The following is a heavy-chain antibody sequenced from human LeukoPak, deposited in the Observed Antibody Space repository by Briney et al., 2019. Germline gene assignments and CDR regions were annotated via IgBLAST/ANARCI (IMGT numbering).Heavy chain of an antibody. J-gene: IGHJ5*02. D-gene: IGHD3/OR15-3a*01. CDR3: ARGTNWFDP. CDR1: GYSISSGYY. CDR2: IYHSGST. V-gene: IGHV4-38-2*02. Sequence: SETLSLTCTVSGYSISSGYYWGWIRQPPGKGLEWTGSIYHSGSTYYNPSLKSRVTISVDTSRNQFSLKLSSVTAADTAVYYCARGTNWFDPWGQGTLVTVSS.